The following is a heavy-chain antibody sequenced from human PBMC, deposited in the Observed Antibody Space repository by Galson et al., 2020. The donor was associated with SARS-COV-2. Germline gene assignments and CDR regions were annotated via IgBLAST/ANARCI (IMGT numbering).Heavy chain of an antibody. V-gene: IGHV5-51*01. CDR3: ARQMRYCSGGSCYGFPWVVSRIDY. CDR2: IYPGDSDT. J-gene: IGHJ4*02. D-gene: IGHD2-15*01. Sequence: HGESLKISCKGSGYSFTSYWIGWVRQMPGKGLEWMGIIYPGDSDTRYSPSFQGQVTISADKSISTAYLQWSSLKASDTAMYYCARQMRYCSGGSCYGFPWVVSRIDYWGQGTLVTVSS. CDR1: GYSFTSYW.